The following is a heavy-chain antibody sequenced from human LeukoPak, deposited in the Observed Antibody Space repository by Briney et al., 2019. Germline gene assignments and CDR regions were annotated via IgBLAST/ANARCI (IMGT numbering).Heavy chain of an antibody. Sequence: GESLKISCQGSGYSFTNYWIGWVRQLSGKGLEWMGIIYPADSDIRYSPSFQGQVTISADKSISTAYLQWSSLKASDTAMYYCARHRSPIVVVTAIAPAFDIWGQGTMVTVSS. V-gene: IGHV5-51*01. CDR3: ARHRSPIVVVTAIAPAFDI. CDR1: GYSFTNYW. J-gene: IGHJ3*02. CDR2: IYPADSDI. D-gene: IGHD2-21*02.